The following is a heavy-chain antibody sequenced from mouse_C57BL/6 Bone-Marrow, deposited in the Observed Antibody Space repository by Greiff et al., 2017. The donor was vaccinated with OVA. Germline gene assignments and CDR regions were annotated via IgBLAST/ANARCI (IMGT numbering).Heavy chain of an antibody. CDR3: ARYDYGSSYAMDY. CDR1: GYTFTSYW. D-gene: IGHD1-1*01. CDR2: IYPGSGST. J-gene: IGHJ4*01. V-gene: IGHV1-55*01. Sequence: VQLQQPGAELVKPGASVKMSCKASGYTFTSYWITWVKQRPGQGLEWIGDIYPGSGSTNYNEKFKSKATLTVDTSSSTAYMQLSSLTSEDSAVYYFARYDYGSSYAMDYWGQGTSVTVSS.